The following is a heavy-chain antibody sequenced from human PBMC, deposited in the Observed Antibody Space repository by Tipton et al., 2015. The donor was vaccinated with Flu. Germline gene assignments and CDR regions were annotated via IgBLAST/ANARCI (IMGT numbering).Heavy chain of an antibody. Sequence: TLSLTCTVSGGSISSSSHYWGWIRQAPGRGLEWVGSIYYTGYPYYNSSLKSRLAMLIDTSKKQFSLRLSSVTAADTAVYYCAKVLFGWVESWAQGTLVTVSS. CDR2: IYYTGYP. CDR3: AKVLFGWVES. V-gene: IGHV4-39*07. J-gene: IGHJ5*01. CDR1: GGSISSSSHY. D-gene: IGHD3-16*01.